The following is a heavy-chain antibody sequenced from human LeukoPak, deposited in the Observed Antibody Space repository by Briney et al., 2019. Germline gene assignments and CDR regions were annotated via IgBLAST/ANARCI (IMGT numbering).Heavy chain of an antibody. D-gene: IGHD3-22*01. Sequence: SETLSLTCTVSGGSISSSSYYWGWIRQPPGKGLEWIGSIYYSGSTYYNPSLKSRVTISVDTSKNQFSLKLSSVTAADTAVYYCASANYYDSSGLSPWFDPWGQGTLVTVSS. CDR1: GGSISSSSYY. V-gene: IGHV4-39*07. J-gene: IGHJ5*02. CDR3: ASANYYDSSGLSPWFDP. CDR2: IYYSGST.